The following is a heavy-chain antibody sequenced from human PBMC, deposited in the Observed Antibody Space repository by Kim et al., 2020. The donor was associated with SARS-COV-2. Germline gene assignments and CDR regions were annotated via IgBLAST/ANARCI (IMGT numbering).Heavy chain of an antibody. CDR3: ARSPSHDYGVQDWYFDL. CDR1: GGSISSYY. V-gene: IGHV4-59*01. D-gene: IGHD4-17*01. Sequence: SETLSLTCTVPGGSISSYYWHWMRQPPGKGLEWIGYIYNSGSTNNNPSLKSRVTMSVDTSRNQFSLRLTSVTAADTAVYYCARSPSHDYGVQDWYFDLWG. J-gene: IGHJ2*01. CDR2: IYNSGST.